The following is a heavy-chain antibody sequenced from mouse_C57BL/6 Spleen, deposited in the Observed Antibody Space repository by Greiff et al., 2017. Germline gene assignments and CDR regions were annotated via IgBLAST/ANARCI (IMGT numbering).Heavy chain of an antibody. Sequence: QVQLKQPGAELVKPGASVKMSCKASGYTFTSYWITWVKQRPGQGLEWIGDIYPGSGSTNYNEKFKSKATLTVDTSSSTAYMQLSSLTSEDSAVYYCARRWGRDYAMDYWGQGTSVTVSS. CDR2: IYPGSGST. V-gene: IGHV1-55*01. CDR3: ARRWGRDYAMDY. D-gene: IGHD4-1*01. CDR1: GYTFTSYW. J-gene: IGHJ4*01.